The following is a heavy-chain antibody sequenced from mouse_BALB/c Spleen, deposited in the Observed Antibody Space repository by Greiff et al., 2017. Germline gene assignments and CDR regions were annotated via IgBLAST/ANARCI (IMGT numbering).Heavy chain of an antibody. CDR3: AREYGGGYSFAY. J-gene: IGHJ3*01. CDR1: GYTFPDYN. Sequence: EVQLQQSGPELVKPGASVKIPCKASGYTFPDYNMVWVKQSHGKSLEWIGDINPNNGGTIYNQKFKGKATLTVDKSSSTAYMELRSLTSEDTAVYYCAREYGGGYSFAYWGQGTLVTVSA. V-gene: IGHV1-18*01. CDR2: INPNNGGT. D-gene: IGHD2-10*02.